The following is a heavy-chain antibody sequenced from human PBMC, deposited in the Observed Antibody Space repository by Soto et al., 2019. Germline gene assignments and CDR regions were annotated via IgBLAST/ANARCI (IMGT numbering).Heavy chain of an antibody. D-gene: IGHD6-19*01. CDR3: AIDGERAVAGTGAFDI. Sequence: QVQLQESGPGLVKPSGTLSLTCAVSSGSISSSNWWSWVRQPPGKGLEWIGEIYHSGGTNYNPFPKSRVTISVDKSKNQFSLKLSSVTAADTAVYYCAIDGERAVAGTGAFDIWGQGTMVNVSS. CDR1: SGSISSSNW. J-gene: IGHJ3*02. CDR2: IYHSGGT. V-gene: IGHV4-4*02.